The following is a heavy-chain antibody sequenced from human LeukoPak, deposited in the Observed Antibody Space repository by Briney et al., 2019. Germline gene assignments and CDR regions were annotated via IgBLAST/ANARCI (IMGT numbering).Heavy chain of an antibody. CDR3: AELGITMIGGV. CDR2: IKEDGSEK. V-gene: IGHV3-7*01. J-gene: IGHJ6*04. Sequence: GGSLRLSCAASGFTFSSYWMSWVRQAPGKGLECVANIKEDGSEKYYVDSVKGRFTISRDNVKNSLYLQMNSLRAEDTAVYYCAELGITMIGGVWGKGTTVTISS. CDR1: GFTFSSYW. D-gene: IGHD3-10*02.